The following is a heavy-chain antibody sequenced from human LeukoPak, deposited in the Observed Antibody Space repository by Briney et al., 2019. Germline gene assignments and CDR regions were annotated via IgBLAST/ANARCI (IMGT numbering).Heavy chain of an antibody. J-gene: IGHJ6*03. CDR2: INPSGGST. CDR1: GYTFTSYY. V-gene: IGHV1-46*01. CDR3: ARGRSSPSSDYYYYYYMDV. Sequence: ASVKVSCKASGYTFTSYYMHWVRQAPGQGREWMGIINPSGGSTSYAQKFQGRVTMTRDMSTSTVYMELSSLRSEDTAVYYCARGRSSPSSDYYYYYYMDVWGKGTTVTVSS. D-gene: IGHD6-6*01.